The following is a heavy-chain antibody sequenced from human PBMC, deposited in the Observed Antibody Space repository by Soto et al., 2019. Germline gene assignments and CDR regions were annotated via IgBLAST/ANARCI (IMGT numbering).Heavy chain of an antibody. CDR2: ISYDGSNK. Sequence: GGSLRLSCAASGFTFSSYAMHWVRQAPGKGLEWVAVISYDGSNKYYADSVKGRFTISRDNSKNTLYLQMNSLRAEDTAVYYCARLRGRGSYSGERNDYWGQGTLVTVSS. CDR1: GFTFSSYA. CDR3: ARLRGRGSYSGERNDY. J-gene: IGHJ4*02. V-gene: IGHV3-30-3*01. D-gene: IGHD1-26*01.